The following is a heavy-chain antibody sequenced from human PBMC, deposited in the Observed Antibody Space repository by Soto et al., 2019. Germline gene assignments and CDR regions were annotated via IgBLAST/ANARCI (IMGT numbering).Heavy chain of an antibody. Sequence: ASVKVSCKASGYTFTGYFMHWVRQAPGQGLEWMGWINPYSGGADYAQSFQGRVTMTRDTSISTVYMELSRLRFDDTAVYYCARVIRGAYYNSPLDTWGPVAVVTVSS. CDR2: INPYSGGA. CDR3: ARVIRGAYYNSPLDT. V-gene: IGHV1-2*02. CDR1: GYTFTGYF. J-gene: IGHJ5*02. D-gene: IGHD3-10*01.